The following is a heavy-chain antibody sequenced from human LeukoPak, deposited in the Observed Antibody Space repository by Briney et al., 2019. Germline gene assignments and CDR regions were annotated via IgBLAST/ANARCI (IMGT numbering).Heavy chain of an antibody. CDR3: ARFHYVWGSYRFDY. D-gene: IGHD3-16*02. CDR2: IYYSGST. CDR1: GGSVSGYY. V-gene: IGHV4-31*03. Sequence: PSETLSLTCTVSGGSVSGYYWSWIRQHPGKGLEWIGYIYYSGSTYYNPSLKSRVTISVDTSKNQFSLKLSSVTAADTAVYYCARFHYVWGSYRFDYWGQGTLVTVSS. J-gene: IGHJ4*02.